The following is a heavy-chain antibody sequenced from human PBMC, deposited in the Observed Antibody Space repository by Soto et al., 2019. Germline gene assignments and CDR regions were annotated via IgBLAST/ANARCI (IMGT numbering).Heavy chain of an antibody. D-gene: IGHD3-10*01. CDR1: GGSISSYY. CDR2: IYYSGST. J-gene: IGHJ4*02. V-gene: IGHV4-59*01. CDR3: ARGKNYYGSGSYYTDY. Sequence: SETLSLTCTVSGGSISSYYWSWIRQPPGKGLEWIGYIYYSGSTNYNPSLKSRVTISVDTSKNQFSLKLSSVTAADTAVYYCARGKNYYGSGSYYTDYWGQGTLVT.